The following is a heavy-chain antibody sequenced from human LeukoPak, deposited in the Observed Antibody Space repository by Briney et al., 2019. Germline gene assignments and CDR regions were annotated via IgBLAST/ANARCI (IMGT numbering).Heavy chain of an antibody. Sequence: GGSLRLSCAASGFTFSSYSMNWVRQAPGKGLEWVSSISSSSSYIYYADSVKGRFTISRDNAKNSLYLQMNSLRAEDTAVYYCARAVNDFWSGYYPFDYWGQGTLVTVSS. CDR1: GFTFSSYS. CDR3: ARAVNDFWSGYYPFDY. CDR2: ISSSSSYI. D-gene: IGHD3-3*01. V-gene: IGHV3-21*01. J-gene: IGHJ4*02.